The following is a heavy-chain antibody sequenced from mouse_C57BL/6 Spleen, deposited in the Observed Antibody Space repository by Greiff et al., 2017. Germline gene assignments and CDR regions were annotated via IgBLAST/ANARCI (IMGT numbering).Heavy chain of an antibody. V-gene: IGHV1-85*01. Sequence: QVQLQQSGPELVKPGASVKLSCKASGYTFTSYDLNWVKQRPGQGLEWIGWIYPRDGSTKYNEKFKGKATLTVDTSSSTAYMELHSLTSADSAVYFCALFITTVVATRYFDVWGTGTTVTVSS. D-gene: IGHD1-1*01. CDR2: IYPRDGST. J-gene: IGHJ1*03. CDR3: ALFITTVVATRYFDV. CDR1: GYTFTSYD.